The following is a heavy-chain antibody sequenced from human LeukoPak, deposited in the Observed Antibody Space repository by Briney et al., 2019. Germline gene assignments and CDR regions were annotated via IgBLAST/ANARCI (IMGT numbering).Heavy chain of an antibody. D-gene: IGHD3-10*01. J-gene: IGHJ6*03. V-gene: IGHV3-23*01. CDR2: ISGSGGST. CDR3: AKGQLFGESLAYYYYYMDV. CDR1: GFTFSSDG. Sequence: GGSLRLSCAASGFTFSSDGMSWVRQAPGKGLEWVSAISGSGGSTYYADSVKGRFTISRDNSKNTLYLQMNSLRAEDTAVYYCAKGQLFGESLAYYYYYMDVWGKGTTVTISS.